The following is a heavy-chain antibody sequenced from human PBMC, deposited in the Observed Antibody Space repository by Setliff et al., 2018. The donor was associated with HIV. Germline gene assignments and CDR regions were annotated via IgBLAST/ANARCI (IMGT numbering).Heavy chain of an antibody. CDR2: SYPGDLRT. D-gene: IGHD2-8*02. Sequence: GESLKISCRGSGYNFPNYWIGWVRRVPGNGLEWMGVSYPGDLRTRYNPSFQGQVTLSVDKSTRTAYLQWNSLRASDSAMYYCATRPLLDTGPSYWGQGTVVTVSS. CDR1: GYNFPNYW. J-gene: IGHJ4*02. CDR3: ATRPLLDTGPSY. V-gene: IGHV5-51*01.